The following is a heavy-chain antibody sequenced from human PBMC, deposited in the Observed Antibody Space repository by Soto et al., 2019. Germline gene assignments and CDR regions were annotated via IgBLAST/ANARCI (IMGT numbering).Heavy chain of an antibody. Sequence: GGSLRLSCAASGFTFSSYSMNWVRQAPGKGPEWVSSISSSSSYIYYADSVKGRFTISRDNAKNSLYLQMNGLRAEDTAVYYCARGGQGAAAGTGYWGQGTLVTVSS. CDR3: ARGGQGAAAGTGY. CDR1: GFTFSSYS. V-gene: IGHV3-21*01. CDR2: ISSSSSYI. D-gene: IGHD6-13*01. J-gene: IGHJ4*02.